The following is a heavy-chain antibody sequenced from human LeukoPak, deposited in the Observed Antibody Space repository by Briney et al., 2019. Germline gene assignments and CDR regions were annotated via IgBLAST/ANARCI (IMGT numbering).Heavy chain of an antibody. J-gene: IGHJ4*02. Sequence: GGSLRLSCAASGFTFSSYEMNWVRQAPGKGLEWVSYISSSGSTIYYADSVKGRFTISRDNAKNSLYLQMNSLRAEDTAVYYCARSRDGYNLFDYWGQGTLVTVSS. CDR2: ISSSGSTI. V-gene: IGHV3-48*03. CDR3: ARSRDGYNLFDY. D-gene: IGHD5-24*01. CDR1: GFTFSSYE.